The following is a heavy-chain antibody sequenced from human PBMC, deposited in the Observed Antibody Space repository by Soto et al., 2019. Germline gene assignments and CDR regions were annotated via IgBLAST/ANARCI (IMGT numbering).Heavy chain of an antibody. CDR1: GGSFSGYY. V-gene: IGHV4-34*01. CDR3: ARGEIDSSSWYSDY. D-gene: IGHD6-13*01. J-gene: IGHJ4*02. Sequence: SETLSLTCAVYGGSFSGYYWSWIRQPPGKGLEWIGEINHSGSTNYNPSLKSRVTISVDTSKNQFSLKLSSVTAADTAVYYCARGEIDSSSWYSDYWGQGTLVTVSS. CDR2: INHSGST.